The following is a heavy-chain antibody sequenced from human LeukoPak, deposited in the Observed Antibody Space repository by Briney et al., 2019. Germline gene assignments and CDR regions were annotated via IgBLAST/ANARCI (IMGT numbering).Heavy chain of an antibody. Sequence: GGALNIPCQGSGYSFTNYWIGWVRQMPGEGLEWMGIIYPCYSDTKYSPSFQGQVTTSAGKSINTAYLQWSSLKASDTAIFYCARLFSGGDSPYFDYWGQGTLVTVSS. V-gene: IGHV5-51*01. J-gene: IGHJ4*02. D-gene: IGHD4-23*01. CDR2: IYPCYSDT. CDR3: ARLFSGGDSPYFDY. CDR1: GYSFTNYW.